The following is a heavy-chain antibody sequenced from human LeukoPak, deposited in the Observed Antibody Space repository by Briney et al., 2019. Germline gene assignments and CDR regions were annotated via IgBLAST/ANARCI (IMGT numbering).Heavy chain of an antibody. Sequence: GGSLRLSCTTSGLTFGDSAMSWFRQAPGKGLERVGFIRSIPYGGTIEYAASVKGRFTISRDDSKSIAYLQMNSLKTEDTAVYYCTRAGDGYNPARPWGQGTLVTVSS. J-gene: IGHJ5*02. CDR3: TRAGDGYNPARP. V-gene: IGHV3-49*03. CDR1: GLTFGDSA. CDR2: IRSIPYGGTI. D-gene: IGHD5-24*01.